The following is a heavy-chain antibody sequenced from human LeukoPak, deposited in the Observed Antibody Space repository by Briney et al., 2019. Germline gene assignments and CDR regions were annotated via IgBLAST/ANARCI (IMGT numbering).Heavy chain of an antibody. Sequence: ASVKVSCKASGYTFTSYGISWVRQAPGQGLEWMGWISAYNGNTNYAQKLQGRVTMTTDTSTSTAYMELRSLRSDDTAVYYCARFGLVLRYFDWLAPFDPWGQGTLVTVSS. D-gene: IGHD3-9*01. CDR1: GYTFTSYG. J-gene: IGHJ5*02. CDR2: ISAYNGNT. V-gene: IGHV1-18*01. CDR3: ARFGLVLRYFDWLAPFDP.